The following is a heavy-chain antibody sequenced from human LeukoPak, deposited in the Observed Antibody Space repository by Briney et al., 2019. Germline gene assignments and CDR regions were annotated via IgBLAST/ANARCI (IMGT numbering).Heavy chain of an antibody. V-gene: IGHV1-18*01. CDR1: GGTFSSYA. D-gene: IGHD4-17*01. CDR3: ARGDSSGTPYGDYELDY. CDR2: ISAYNGNT. J-gene: IGHJ4*02. Sequence: ASVKVSCKASGGTFSSYAISWVRQAPGQGLEWMGWISAYNGNTNYAQKLQGRVTMTTDTSTSTAYMELRSLRSDDTAVYYCARGDSSGTPYGDYELDYWGQGTLVTVSS.